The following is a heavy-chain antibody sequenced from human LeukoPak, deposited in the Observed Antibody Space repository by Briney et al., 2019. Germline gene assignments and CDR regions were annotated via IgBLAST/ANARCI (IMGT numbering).Heavy chain of an antibody. CDR3: ARTSYYMDV. CDR2: MNPNSGNT. V-gene: IGHV1-8*03. CDR1: GYTFTGYY. J-gene: IGHJ6*03. Sequence: ASVKVSCKASGYTFTGYYMHWVRQAPGQGLEWMGWMNPNSGNTGYAQKFQGRVTITRNTSISTAYMELSSLRSEDTAVYYCARTSYYMDVWGKGTTVTVSS.